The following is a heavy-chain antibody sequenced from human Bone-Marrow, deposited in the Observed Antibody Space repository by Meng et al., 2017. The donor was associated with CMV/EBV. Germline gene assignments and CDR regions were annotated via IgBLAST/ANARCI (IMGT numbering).Heavy chain of an antibody. Sequence: GESLKISCAASGFIFSNHGMSWVRQAPGKGLEWVSAISGSGGDTYYAGSVEGRFTISRDNSKNTLYLQMNSLRAEDTAVYYCAKFRHSDRLLSLVSWGQGTLVTVSS. CDR3: AKFRHSDRLLSLVS. CDR1: GFIFSNHG. J-gene: IGHJ5*02. V-gene: IGHV3-23*01. D-gene: IGHD3-9*01. CDR2: ISGSGGDT.